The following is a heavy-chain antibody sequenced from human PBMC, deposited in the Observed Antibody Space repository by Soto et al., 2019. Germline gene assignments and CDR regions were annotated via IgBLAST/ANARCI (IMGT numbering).Heavy chain of an antibody. CDR2: VSIGGST. D-gene: IGHD2-15*01. Sequence: PLGVLRLSCAASGFTFSSYAMGWVRQGPGKGLEWVAVVSIGGSTHYADSVRGRFTISRDNSKNTLSLQMNSLTAEDTAVYFCAKRRGAGGHFDYWGQGALVTVSS. CDR1: GFTFSSYA. CDR3: AKRRGAGGHFDY. J-gene: IGHJ4*02. V-gene: IGHV3-23*01.